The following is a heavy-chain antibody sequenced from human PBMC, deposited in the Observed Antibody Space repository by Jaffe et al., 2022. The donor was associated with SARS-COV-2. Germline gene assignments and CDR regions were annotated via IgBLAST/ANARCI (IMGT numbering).Heavy chain of an antibody. Sequence: EVQVLESGGGLVQPGGSLRLSCAASGFTFNTYAMNWVRQAPGKGLEWVSSLSSAGSTTFYADSVKGRFTISRDNSKNTLYLQMESLRAEDTATYYCVKGYYYDSNGYGFDYWGQGTLVTVSS. D-gene: IGHD3-22*01. V-gene: IGHV3-23*01. CDR1: GFTFNTYA. J-gene: IGHJ4*02. CDR3: VKGYYYDSNGYGFDY. CDR2: LSSAGSTT.